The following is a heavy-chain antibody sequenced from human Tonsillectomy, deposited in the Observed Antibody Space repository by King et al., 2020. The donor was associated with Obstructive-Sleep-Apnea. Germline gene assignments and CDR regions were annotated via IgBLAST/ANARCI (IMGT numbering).Heavy chain of an antibody. J-gene: IGHJ6*02. CDR1: GFTFISYG. D-gene: IGHD3-10*01. V-gene: IGHV3-30*18. Sequence: VQLVESGGGVVQPGRSLRLSCAASGFTFISYGMHWVRPAPGKGLEWVAFISYDGSNKYYANSLKGRFTISKDNSKNTLYLQMNSLRAEDTAVYYCAKPWELYDFYYGMDVWGQGTTVTVSS. CDR2: ISYDGSNK. CDR3: AKPWELYDFYYGMDV.